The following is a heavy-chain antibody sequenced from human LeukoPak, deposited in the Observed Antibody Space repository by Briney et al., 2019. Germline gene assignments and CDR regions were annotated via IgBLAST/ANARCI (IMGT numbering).Heavy chain of an antibody. D-gene: IGHD5-24*01. Sequence: SETLSLTCTVSGGSISSHYWSWIRQPPGKGLEWIAYIYYTGTSNYNPSLKSRVTISVDTPKNQFSLKLSSVTAADTAVYYCARVVEMATTLYFDYWGQGTLVTVSS. V-gene: IGHV4-59*11. CDR1: GGSISSHY. CDR3: ARVVEMATTLYFDY. J-gene: IGHJ4*02. CDR2: IYYTGTS.